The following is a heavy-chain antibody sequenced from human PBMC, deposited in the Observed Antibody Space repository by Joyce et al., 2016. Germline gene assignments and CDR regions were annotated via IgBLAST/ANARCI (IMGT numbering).Heavy chain of an antibody. J-gene: IGHJ1*01. V-gene: IGHV3-23*01. CDR1: GFTFSTYS. Sequence: EVYLLQSGGGLVQPGRSLRLSCAASGFTFSTYSMTWVGQAPGKGLEWVAGYSVKDEASYYADSVKCRFTISRDTSRNILYLQMSSLRVEDTGVYYCAKDWGTDDFIQWGQGTLVTVSS. CDR3: AKDWGTDDFIQ. D-gene: IGHD7-27*01. CDR2: YSVKDEAS.